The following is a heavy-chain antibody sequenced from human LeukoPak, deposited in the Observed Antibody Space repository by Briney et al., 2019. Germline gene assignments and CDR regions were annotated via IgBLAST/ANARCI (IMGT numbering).Heavy chain of an antibody. Sequence: SVKVSCKASGGTFSSYAISWVRQAPGQGLEWMGGIIPIFDTANYAQKFQGRVTITADESTSTAYMELSSLRSEDTAVYYCARGGRDCGGDCYVAAFDIWGQGTMVTVSS. D-gene: IGHD2-21*02. J-gene: IGHJ3*02. V-gene: IGHV1-69*13. CDR1: GGTFSSYA. CDR2: IIPIFDTA. CDR3: ARGGRDCGGDCYVAAFDI.